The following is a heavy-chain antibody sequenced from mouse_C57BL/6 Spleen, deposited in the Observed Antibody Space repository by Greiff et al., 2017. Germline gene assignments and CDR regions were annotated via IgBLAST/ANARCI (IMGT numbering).Heavy chain of an antibody. CDR1: GFTFSSYA. CDR2: ISDGGSYT. J-gene: IGHJ4*01. D-gene: IGHD2-2*01. CDR3: AREGLRRENAMDY. V-gene: IGHV5-4*01. Sequence: EVKLVESGGGLVKPGGSLKLSCAASGFTFSSYAMSWVRQTPEKRLEWVATISDGGSYTYYPDNVKGRFTISRDNAKNNLYLQMSHLKSEDTAMYYCAREGLRRENAMDYWGQGTSVTVSS.